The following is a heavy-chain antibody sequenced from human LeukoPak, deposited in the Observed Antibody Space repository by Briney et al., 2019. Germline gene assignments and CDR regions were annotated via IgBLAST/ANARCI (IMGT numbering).Heavy chain of an antibody. Sequence: PGGSLRLSCAASGFTVSSNYMSWVRQAPGKGLEWVSTISATGANTYYADSVKGRLTISRDNSKSTLYLQMNSLRVEDAAVYYCAKRRYDTSSLDWFDPWGQGTLVTVSS. J-gene: IGHJ5*02. CDR1: GFTVSSNY. CDR2: ISATGANT. D-gene: IGHD6-13*01. V-gene: IGHV3-23*01. CDR3: AKRRYDTSSLDWFDP.